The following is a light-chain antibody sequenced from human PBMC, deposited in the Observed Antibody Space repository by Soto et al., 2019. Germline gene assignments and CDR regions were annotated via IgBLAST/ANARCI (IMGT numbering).Light chain of an antibody. CDR2: HAS. CDR1: LSISSW. V-gene: IGKV1-12*01. J-gene: IGKJ1*01. Sequence: DIQMTQSPSSVSASIGDTVTVTCRASLSISSWLAWYQQKPGAAPKLLIYHASTLQTGVPSRFGGSVSGTDFTLTINRLQPEAFATYSCQQSYSLPATLGPGTK. CDR3: QQSYSLPAT.